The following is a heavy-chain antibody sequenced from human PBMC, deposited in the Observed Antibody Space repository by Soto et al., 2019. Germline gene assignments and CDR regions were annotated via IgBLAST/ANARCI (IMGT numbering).Heavy chain of an antibody. V-gene: IGHV5-51*01. CDR3: ARVGDCSSTSCYTRHGMDV. J-gene: IGHJ6*02. Sequence: GESLKISCKGSGYSFTSYWIGWVRQMPGKGLEWMGIIYPGDSDTRYSPSLQGQVTISADKSISTAYLQWSSLKASDTAMYYCARVGDCSSTSCYTRHGMDVWGQGTTVTVSS. CDR1: GYSFTSYW. D-gene: IGHD2-2*02. CDR2: IYPGDSDT.